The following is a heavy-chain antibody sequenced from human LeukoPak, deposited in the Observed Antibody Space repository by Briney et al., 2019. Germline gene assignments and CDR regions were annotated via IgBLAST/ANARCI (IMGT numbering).Heavy chain of an antibody. Sequence: PGGSLRLSCAGSGFPFSGYSMNWVRQTPGKGLEWVSSKSILSGITYYAESVKGRFTVSRDNAKNLLHLQMNSLRVEDTAIYYCAREFEYSTSGAGYWGQGTLVTVSS. CDR2: KSILSGIT. V-gene: IGHV3-21*01. CDR3: AREFEYSTSGAGY. J-gene: IGHJ4*02. CDR1: GFPFSGYS. D-gene: IGHD6-6*01.